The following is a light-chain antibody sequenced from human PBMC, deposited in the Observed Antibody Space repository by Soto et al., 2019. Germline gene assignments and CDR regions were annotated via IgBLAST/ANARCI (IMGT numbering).Light chain of an antibody. CDR3: QQRRNWPPYT. J-gene: IGKJ2*01. V-gene: IGKV3-11*01. CDR1: QSVSSY. CDR2: DAY. Sequence: EIVLTQSPATLSLSPGERATLSCRASQSVSSYLAWYQQKPGQAPRLLIYDAYTRATGIPARFSGSGSGTDFHLTISSREPEAFAVYYCQQRRNWPPYTFGRGTKLEIK.